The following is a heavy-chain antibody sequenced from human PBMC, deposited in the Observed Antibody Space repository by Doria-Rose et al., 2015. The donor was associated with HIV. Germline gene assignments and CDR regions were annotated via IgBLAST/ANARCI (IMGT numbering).Heavy chain of an antibody. V-gene: IGHV2-26*01. CDR3: ARIKSSRWYHKYYFDF. J-gene: IGHJ4*02. D-gene: IGHD6-13*01. Sequence: QITLKESGPVLVKPTETLTLTCTVSGVSLSSPGMGVSWIRQPPGKALEWLANIYSDDERSYKTSLKSRLTIDRGTSKSQVVITRTDMDPVDTATYYCARIKSSRWYHKYYFDFWGQGTLVIVSA. CDR2: IYSDDER. CDR1: GVSLSSPGMG.